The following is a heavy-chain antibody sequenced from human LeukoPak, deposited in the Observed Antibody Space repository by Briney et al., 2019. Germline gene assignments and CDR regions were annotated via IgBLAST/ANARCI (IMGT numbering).Heavy chain of an antibody. Sequence: SVKVSCKDSGGTFGSDGISWVRQAPGQGLEWMGGIIPVFGSANYAQRLKGRATITADRSTNTVYMELNSLRSEDTAVYYCARGPGYFDSSGYVSDHLYFDHWGQGTLVTVSS. CDR3: ARGPGYFDSSGYVSDHLYFDH. V-gene: IGHV1-69*06. CDR1: GGTFGSDG. CDR2: IIPVFGSA. D-gene: IGHD3-22*01. J-gene: IGHJ4*02.